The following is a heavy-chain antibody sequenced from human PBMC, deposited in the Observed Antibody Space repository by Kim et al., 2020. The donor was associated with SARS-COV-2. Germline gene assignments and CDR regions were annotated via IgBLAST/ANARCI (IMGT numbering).Heavy chain of an antibody. CDR3: ARVGGRDYDILSGYSAYYYYYGMDV. J-gene: IGHJ6*02. CDR2: IYPGDSDT. CDR1: GYSFTSYW. D-gene: IGHD3-9*01. Sequence: GESLKISCKGSGYSFTSYWIGWVRQMPGKGLEWMGIIYPGDSDTRYSPSFQGPVTISADKSISTAYLQWSSLKASDTAMYYCARVGGRDYDILSGYSAYYYYYGMDVWGQGTTVTVSS. V-gene: IGHV5-51*01.